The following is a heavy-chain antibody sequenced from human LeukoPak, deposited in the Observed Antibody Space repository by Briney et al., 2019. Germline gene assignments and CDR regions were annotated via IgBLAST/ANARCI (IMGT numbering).Heavy chain of an antibody. CDR2: ISYDGSNK. CDR3: ASMTLS. Sequence: GGSLRLSCAASGFTFSSYAMHWVRQAPGKGLEWVAVISYDGSNKYYADSVKGRFTISRDNSKSTLYLQMNSLRAEDTAVYYCASMTLSWGQGTLVTVSS. J-gene: IGHJ5*02. CDR1: GFTFSSYA. V-gene: IGHV3-30-3*01. D-gene: IGHD2-21*02.